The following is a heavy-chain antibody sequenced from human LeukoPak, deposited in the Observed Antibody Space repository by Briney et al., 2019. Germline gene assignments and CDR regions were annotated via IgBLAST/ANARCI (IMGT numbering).Heavy chain of an antibody. CDR3: ARGHDGVVGWFAP. D-gene: IGHD2-15*01. J-gene: IGHJ5*02. CDR2: ISYSGST. Sequence: SETLSLTCTVSGGSISNYYWIWIRQPPGKGLEWMGHISYSGSTNYNPSLRSRVTISVDTSKNQFSLKLTSVTAADTAVYYCARGHDGVVGWFAPWGRGTLVTVSS. CDR1: GGSISNYY. V-gene: IGHV4-59*01.